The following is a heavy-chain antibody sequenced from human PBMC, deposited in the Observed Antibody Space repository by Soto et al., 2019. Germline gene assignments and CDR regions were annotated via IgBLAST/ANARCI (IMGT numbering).Heavy chain of an antibody. J-gene: IGHJ4*02. D-gene: IGHD4-17*01. CDR2: VHYSGST. CDR3: PSFSVANYRDNDGGINY. V-gene: IGHV4-39*01. CDR1: GGSISGSSYY. Sequence: SETLSLTCTVSGGSISGSSYYWGWIRQPPGKGLECIGSVHYSGSTDYNPSLKSRVTISVDTSKNQFSLKLTSVTAADTAVYFCPSFSVANYRDNDGGINYWGQRTLVTVSS.